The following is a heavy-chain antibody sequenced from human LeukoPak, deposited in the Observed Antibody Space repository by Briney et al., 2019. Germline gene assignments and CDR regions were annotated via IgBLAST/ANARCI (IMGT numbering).Heavy chain of an antibody. D-gene: IGHD3-22*01. Sequence: SETLSLTCTISGDSISSSNYYWGWIRQPPGKGLEWIGNIYYSGRTYYNPSLKSRVTISVDTSKNNFSLKLSSVTAADTAVYYCARLYYYDSSGPPLWGQGTMVAVSS. CDR1: GDSISSSNYY. CDR2: IYYSGRT. V-gene: IGHV4-39*02. CDR3: ARLYYYDSSGPPL. J-gene: IGHJ4*02.